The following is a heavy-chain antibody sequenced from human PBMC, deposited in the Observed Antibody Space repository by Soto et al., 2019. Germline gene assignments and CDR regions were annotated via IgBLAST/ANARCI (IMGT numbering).Heavy chain of an antibody. CDR2: ISASGGST. CDR1: GSTFSRYA. D-gene: IGHD3-22*01. V-gene: IGHV3-23*01. J-gene: IGHJ3*02. Sequence: EVQLLESGGGMVERGGSLRLSCAASGSTFSRYAMNWVRQAPGKGLEWVSGISASGGSTYYADFVKGRITISRDNPKSTLYLQMNSLRVDDTGEYYCAKGYLYYDTSPYPDAFDIWGQGTKVTVSS. CDR3: AKGYLYYDTSPYPDAFDI.